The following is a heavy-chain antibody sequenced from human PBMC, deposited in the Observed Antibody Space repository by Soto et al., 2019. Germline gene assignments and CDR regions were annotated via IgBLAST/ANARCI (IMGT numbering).Heavy chain of an antibody. Sequence: QVQLVESGGGVVQPGRSLRLSCAASGFSFSRYGMHWVRQAPGKGLEWVAVIWYDGSNKYYADSVKGRFTISRDNSKNTLYLQMNSLRAEDTAVYYCARGWGGNSAYFDYWGQGTLDSVSS. CDR2: IWYDGSNK. V-gene: IGHV3-33*01. CDR1: GFSFSRYG. J-gene: IGHJ4*02. CDR3: ARGWGGNSAYFDY. D-gene: IGHD2-21*02.